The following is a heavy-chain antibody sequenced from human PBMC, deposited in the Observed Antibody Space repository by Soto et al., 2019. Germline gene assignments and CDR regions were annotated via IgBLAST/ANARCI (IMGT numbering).Heavy chain of an antibody. CDR3: ARGLYCGGGCYSHFDY. V-gene: IGHV1-69*01. D-gene: IGHD2-21*02. CDR2: IIPIFGTT. CDR1: GGTFSNYP. Sequence: VQLVQSGAEVKKPGSSVKVSCKASGGTFSNYPFIWVRQAPGQGLDWMGGIIPIFGTTDYGQRFQGRVKISAGQTTNTAYMELSSLRSDDTAVYYCARGLYCGGGCYSHFDYWGQGTLVTVSS. J-gene: IGHJ4*02.